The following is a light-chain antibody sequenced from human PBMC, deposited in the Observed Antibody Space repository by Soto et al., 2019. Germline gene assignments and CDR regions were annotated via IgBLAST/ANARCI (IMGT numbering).Light chain of an antibody. V-gene: IGKV1-5*03. Sequence: DIQVTQSPSTLSASVGDRVTITCRASQSISSWLAWYQQKPGTAPKLLIYTASTLESGVPSRFSGSGSGTEFTLTISSLQPDDFATYYCQQYNSYPWTFGQGTKVEIK. CDR3: QQYNSYPWT. CDR1: QSISSW. J-gene: IGKJ1*01. CDR2: TAS.